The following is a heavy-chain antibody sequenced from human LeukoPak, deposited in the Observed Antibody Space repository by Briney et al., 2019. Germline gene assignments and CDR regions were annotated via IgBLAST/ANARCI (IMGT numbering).Heavy chain of an antibody. J-gene: IGHJ4*02. CDR3: ARAVATIPDDLYFDY. CDR2: IKQDGSEK. Sequence: GGSLRLSCVVSGLTFNTAWMSWVRQAPGKGLEWVANIKQDGSEKYYVDSVKGRFTISRDNAKNSLYLQMNRLRAEDTAVYYCARAVATIPDDLYFDYWGQGTLVTVSS. D-gene: IGHD5-12*01. V-gene: IGHV3-7*01. CDR1: GLTFNTAW.